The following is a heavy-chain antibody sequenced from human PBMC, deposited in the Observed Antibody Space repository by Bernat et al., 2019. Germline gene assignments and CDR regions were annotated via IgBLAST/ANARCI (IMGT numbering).Heavy chain of an antibody. Sequence: EVQLVESGGGLVQPGGSLRLSCAASVFTFSNYVMSWVRQAPGKGLEWVSGISGSGSSTSYEDSVKGRFTISRDNSKNTLNLQMNRLRAEDTARYYCAIAPKYWGEGTLVTVSS. CDR1: VFTFSNYV. J-gene: IGHJ4*02. CDR2: ISGSGSST. CDR3: AIAPKY. V-gene: IGHV3-23*04.